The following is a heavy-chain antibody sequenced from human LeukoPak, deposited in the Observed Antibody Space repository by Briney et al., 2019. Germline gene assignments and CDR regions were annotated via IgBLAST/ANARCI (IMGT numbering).Heavy chain of an antibody. CDR3: ARDAGTTTVTTTLDY. CDR1: GFTFSSYW. CDR2: INSDGSST. D-gene: IGHD4-17*01. J-gene: IGHJ4*02. V-gene: IGHV3-74*01. Sequence: GGSLRLSCAASGFTFSSYWMHWVRQAPGKGLVWVSRINSDGSSTSYADSVKGRFTISRDDAKNTLYLQMNSLRAEDTAVYYCARDAGTTTVTTTLDYWGQGTLVTVSS.